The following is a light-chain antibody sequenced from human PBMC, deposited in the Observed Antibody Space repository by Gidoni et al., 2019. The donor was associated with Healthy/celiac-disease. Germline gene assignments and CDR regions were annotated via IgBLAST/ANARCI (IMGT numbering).Light chain of an antibody. J-gene: IGLJ2*01. CDR2: EVS. CDR3: SSYTSSSTLVV. V-gene: IGLV2-14*01. CDR1: SSDVGGYNY. Sequence: QSALTQPASVSGSPGQSITISCPGTSSDVGGYNYVSLYQQHPGKAPKLMIYEVSNRPSGVSNRFSGSKSGNTASLTISGLQAEDEADYYCSSYTSSSTLVVFGGGTKLTVL.